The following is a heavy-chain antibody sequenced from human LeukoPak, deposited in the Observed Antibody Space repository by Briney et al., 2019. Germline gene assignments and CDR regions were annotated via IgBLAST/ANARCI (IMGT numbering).Heavy chain of an antibody. CDR1: GFTFSPHA. CDR2: IWYDGSNR. Sequence: PGRSLRLSCAASGFTFSPHAMHWVRQAPGKGLEWVAVIWYDGSNRYYADSVKGRFTISRDNSKNTLYLQMNSLRAEDTAVYYCARWGAQGLFDYWGQGTLVTVSS. D-gene: IGHD3-16*01. V-gene: IGHV3-33*08. CDR3: ARWGAQGLFDY. J-gene: IGHJ4*02.